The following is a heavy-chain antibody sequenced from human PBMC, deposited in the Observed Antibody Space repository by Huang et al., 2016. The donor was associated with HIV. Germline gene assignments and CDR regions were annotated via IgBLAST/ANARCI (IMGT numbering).Heavy chain of an antibody. J-gene: IGHJ4*02. CDR3: ARHFGSWSGYFDS. V-gene: IGHV4-39*01. D-gene: IGHD3-10*01. Sequence: QLQLQESGPGLVRPSETLSLICTVSGGSITDSNYYWGWIRQPPGKGLEWSGSIDYSGDTDYNPSLKSRVTMSVDTSKNRFSLDIRSVAVADTAIYYCARHFGSWSGYFDSWGQGTLVPVSS. CDR1: GGSITDSNYY. CDR2: IDYSGDT.